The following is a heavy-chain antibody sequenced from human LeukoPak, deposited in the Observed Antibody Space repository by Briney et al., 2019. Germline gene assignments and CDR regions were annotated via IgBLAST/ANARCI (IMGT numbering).Heavy chain of an antibody. CDR1: GASISSSDFY. Sequence: SETLSLTCTVSGASISSSDFYWSWIRQPPGKGLEWIGYIYYNGNTYYNPSLKSRVTISIDPSQNQFSLKLSSVTAADTAIYYCARHLYESRGQTSFDYWGQGTLVTVSS. D-gene: IGHD3-22*01. J-gene: IGHJ4*02. V-gene: IGHV4-30-4*08. CDR3: ARHLYESRGQTSFDY. CDR2: IYYNGNT.